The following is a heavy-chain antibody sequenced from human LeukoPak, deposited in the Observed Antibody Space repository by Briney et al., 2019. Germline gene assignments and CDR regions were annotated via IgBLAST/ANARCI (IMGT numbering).Heavy chain of an antibody. D-gene: IGHD1-26*01. V-gene: IGHV3-30*03. CDR1: GFTFSSYG. CDR2: ISYDGSNK. CDR3: ARDQPTSRNSGSRTQGMDV. Sequence: GGSLRLSCAASGFTFSSYGMHWVRQAPGKGLEWVAVISYDGSNKYYADSVKGRFTISRDNSKNTLYLQMNSLRAEDTAVYYCARDQPTSRNSGSRTQGMDVWGQGTTVTVSS. J-gene: IGHJ6*02.